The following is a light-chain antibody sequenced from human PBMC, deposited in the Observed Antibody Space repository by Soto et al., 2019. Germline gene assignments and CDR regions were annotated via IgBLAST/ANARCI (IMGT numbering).Light chain of an antibody. J-gene: IGLJ1*01. CDR3: SSYTSMSTYV. CDR1: SSDVGGYNY. CDR2: EVN. V-gene: IGLV2-14*01. Sequence: QSVLTQPASVSGSPGQSITISCTGTSSDVGGYNYVSWYQQHPGKAPKLMIYEVNYRPSGVSTRFSGSKSGNTASLTISGLQAEDEADYYCSSYTSMSTYVFGVATKVTVL.